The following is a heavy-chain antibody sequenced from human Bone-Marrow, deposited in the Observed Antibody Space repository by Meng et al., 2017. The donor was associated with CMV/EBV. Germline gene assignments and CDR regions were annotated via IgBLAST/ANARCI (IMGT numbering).Heavy chain of an antibody. D-gene: IGHD3-3*01. V-gene: IGHV4-34*01. CDR2: INHSGST. CDR3: ARANGLTYYDFGRGWFDP. J-gene: IGHJ5*02. CDR1: GGSFSGYY. Sequence: QVPLHQWGAGRLKPSEPLSLTCAVYGGSFSGYYWSWIRQPPGKGLEWIGEINHSGSTNYNPSLKSRVTISVDTSKNQFSLKLSSVTAADTAVYYCARANGLTYYDFGRGWFDPWGQGTLVTVSS.